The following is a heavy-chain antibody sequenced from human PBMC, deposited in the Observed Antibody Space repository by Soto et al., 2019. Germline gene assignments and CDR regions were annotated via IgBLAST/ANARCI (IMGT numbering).Heavy chain of an antibody. J-gene: IGHJ6*02. CDR3: ARDSPGAAGTFGRYGMDV. D-gene: IGHD6-13*01. CDR1: GYTFTSYG. CDR2: ISAYNGNT. V-gene: IGHV1-18*01. Sequence: GASVKVSCKASGYTFTSYGISWVRQAPGQGLEWMGWISAYNGNTNYAQKLQGRVTMTTDTSTSTAYMELRSLRSDDTAVYYCARDSPGAAGTFGRYGMDVWGQGTTVTVSS.